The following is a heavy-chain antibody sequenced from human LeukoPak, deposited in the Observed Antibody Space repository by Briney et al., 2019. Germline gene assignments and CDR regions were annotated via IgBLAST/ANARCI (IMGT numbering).Heavy chain of an antibody. Sequence: GASVKVSCKASGYTFTSYGFSWVRQAPGQGLEWMGWISTYYGNTNYAQKLQDRVTMTTDTSTSTAYMELTSLRSDDTAVYYCARVSSTNYYGSGDRPFLFDYWGQGTVVTVSS. V-gene: IGHV1-18*01. CDR2: ISTYYGNT. CDR3: ARVSSTNYYGSGDRPFLFDY. J-gene: IGHJ4*02. D-gene: IGHD3-10*01. CDR1: GYTFTSYG.